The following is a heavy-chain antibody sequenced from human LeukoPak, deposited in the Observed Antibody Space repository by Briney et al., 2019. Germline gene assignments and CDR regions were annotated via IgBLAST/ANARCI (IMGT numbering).Heavy chain of an antibody. V-gene: IGHV3-11*05. D-gene: IGHD4-23*01. Sequence: PGGSLRLSCAASGFTFSDFFMTWIRQAPGKGLEWVSYIGSSTAYTNYADSVKGRFTISRDNAKNSLYLQMNSLRAEDTAVYYCARVRKNGGDSVHWYFDLWGRGTMVTVSS. CDR3: ARVRKNGGDSVHWYFDL. CDR1: GFTFSDFF. CDR2: IGSSTAYT. J-gene: IGHJ2*01.